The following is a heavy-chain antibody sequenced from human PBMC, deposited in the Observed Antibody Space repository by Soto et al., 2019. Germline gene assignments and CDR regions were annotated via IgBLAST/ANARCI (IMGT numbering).Heavy chain of an antibody. CDR3: ARATAARSYYYYGMDV. CDR2: IWYDGSNK. CDR1: GFTFSSYG. Sequence: GGSLRLSCAASGFTFSSYGMHWVRQAPGKGLEWVAVIWYDGSNKYYADSVKGRFTISRDNSKNTLYLQMNSLRAEDTAVYYWARATAARSYYYYGMDVWGQGTTVTVSS. D-gene: IGHD6-6*01. V-gene: IGHV3-33*01. J-gene: IGHJ6*02.